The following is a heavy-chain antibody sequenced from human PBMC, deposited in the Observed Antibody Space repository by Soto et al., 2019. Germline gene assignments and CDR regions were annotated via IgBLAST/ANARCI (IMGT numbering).Heavy chain of an antibody. J-gene: IGHJ6*02. CDR3: ARGDTRGWSNXXYYYYGMDV. CDR1: GFMFRSYS. Sequence: EVQLVESGGGLVKPGGSLRLSCAASGFMFRSYSMNWVRQAPGKGLEWVSSISSSSGYRFYADSVKGRFTISRANAENSLYLQXNSLRAEXXXVYXCARGDTRGWSNXXYYYYGMDVWGQGTTVTVSS. CDR2: ISSSSGYR. D-gene: IGHD6-19*01. V-gene: IGHV3-21*01.